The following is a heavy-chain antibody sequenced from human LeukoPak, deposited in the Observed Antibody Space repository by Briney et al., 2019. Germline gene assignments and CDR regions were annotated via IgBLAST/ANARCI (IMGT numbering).Heavy chain of an antibody. V-gene: IGHV1-46*01. CDR3: ARDLVIATSGEGPGY. J-gene: IGHJ4*02. CDR1: GYTFTSYY. Sequence: ASVKVSCKASGYTFTSYYIHWVRQAPGQGLEWMGIINPSGGSTTYAQKFQDRVTMTGDTSTSTVYMELSSLRSEDTAVYYCARDLVIATSGEGPGYWGQGALVTVSS. CDR2: INPSGGST. D-gene: IGHD3-16*02.